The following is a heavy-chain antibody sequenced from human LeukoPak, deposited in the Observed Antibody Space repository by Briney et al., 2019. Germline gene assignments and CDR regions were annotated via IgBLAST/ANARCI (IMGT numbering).Heavy chain of an antibody. J-gene: IGHJ4*02. Sequence: SQTLSVTCAISGDSVSSNNGAWNWIRQSPSRGLEWLGRTYYRSKWYNDYAVSLQGRITINPDTSRNQFSLQLTSVTPEDTAVYYCARDVGNSGWYTFDYWGQGTLVTVPS. CDR2: TYYRSKWYN. CDR3: ARDVGNSGWYTFDY. CDR1: GDSVSSNNGA. D-gene: IGHD6-19*01. V-gene: IGHV6-1*01.